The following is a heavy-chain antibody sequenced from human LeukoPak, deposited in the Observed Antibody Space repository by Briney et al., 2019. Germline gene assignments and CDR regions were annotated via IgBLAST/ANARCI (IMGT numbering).Heavy chain of an antibody. CDR1: GYTFTSYD. Sequence: ASVKVSCKASGYTFTSYDINWVRQATGQGLEWMGWMNPNSGNTGYAQKFQGRVTMTRNTSISTAYMELSSLRSEDTAVYYCARDQLPSEDFDYWGQGTLVTVSS. D-gene: IGHD1-7*01. J-gene: IGHJ4*02. CDR2: MNPNSGNT. CDR3: ARDQLPSEDFDY. V-gene: IGHV1-8*01.